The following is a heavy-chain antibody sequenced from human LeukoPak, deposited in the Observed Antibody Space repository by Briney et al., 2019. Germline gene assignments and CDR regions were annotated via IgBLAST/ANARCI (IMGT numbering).Heavy chain of an antibody. V-gene: IGHV3-53*01. D-gene: IGHD3-10*01. CDR3: ASPYYYASGSFDV. CDR1: GFTVSSNY. Sequence: PGGSLRLSCAASGFTVSSNYISWVRQAPGKGLEWVSVIYSGGGTNYADSVKDRFTISRDNSKNTLYLQMNSLRAEDTAVYYCASPYYYASGSFDVWGQGTLVTVSS. J-gene: IGHJ4*02. CDR2: IYSGGGT.